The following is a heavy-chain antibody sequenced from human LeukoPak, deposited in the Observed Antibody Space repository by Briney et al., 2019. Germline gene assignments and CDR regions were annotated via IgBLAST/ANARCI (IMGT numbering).Heavy chain of an antibody. CDR1: GFTFSGYA. CDR2: MTGSGDNA. J-gene: IGHJ4*02. Sequence: GGSLRLSCAASGFTFSGYAMSWVRQAPGKGLEWVSAMTGSGDNAYYADSARGRFTISRDNSKNTLYLQMSSLRAEDTAVYYCAKGISAAGTGYYFDYWGQGTLVTVSS. CDR3: AKGISAAGTGYYFDY. V-gene: IGHV3-23*01. D-gene: IGHD6-13*01.